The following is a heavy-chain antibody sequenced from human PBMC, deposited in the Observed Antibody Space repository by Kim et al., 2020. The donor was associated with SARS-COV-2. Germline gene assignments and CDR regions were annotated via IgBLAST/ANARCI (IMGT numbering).Heavy chain of an antibody. V-gene: IGHV3-30*01. CDR2: K. D-gene: IGHD5-18*01. J-gene: IGHJ6*02. CDR3: ARDGDTLYGMDV. Sequence: KYYADSVKGRFTISRDNSKNTVYVQMNSLRPEDTAVYYCARDGDTLYGMDVWGQGTTVTVSS.